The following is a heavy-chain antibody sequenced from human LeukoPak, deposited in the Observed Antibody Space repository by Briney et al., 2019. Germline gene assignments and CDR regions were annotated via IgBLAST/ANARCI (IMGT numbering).Heavy chain of an antibody. Sequence: GGSLRLSCAASGFTFSSYWMSWVRQAPGKGLEWVANIKQDGSQKYYVDSVKGRFTISRDNAKSLLYLQMNSLRPEDTAVYYCARDWAGSAWLTRALEYWGQGILVTVSS. CDR2: IKQDGSQK. D-gene: IGHD6-19*01. CDR1: GFTFSSYW. CDR3: ARDWAGSAWLTRALEY. V-gene: IGHV3-7*01. J-gene: IGHJ4*02.